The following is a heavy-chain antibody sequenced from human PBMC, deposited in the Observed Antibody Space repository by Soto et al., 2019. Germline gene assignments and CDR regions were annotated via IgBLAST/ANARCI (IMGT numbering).Heavy chain of an antibody. J-gene: IGHJ6*03. CDR1: GFTFTSSA. CDR3: AAAQYSSGWYDAYYYYYMDV. D-gene: IGHD6-19*01. CDR2: IVVGSGNT. Sequence: SVKVCCKASGFTFTSSAMQWVRQARGQRLEWIGWIVVGSGNTNYAQKFQERVTITRDMSTSTAYMELSSLRSEDTAVYYCAAAQYSSGWYDAYYYYYMDVWGKGTTVTVSS. V-gene: IGHV1-58*02.